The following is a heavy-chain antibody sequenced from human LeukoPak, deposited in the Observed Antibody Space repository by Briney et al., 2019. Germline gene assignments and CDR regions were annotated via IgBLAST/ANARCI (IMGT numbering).Heavy chain of an antibody. CDR1: GGTFSSYA. D-gene: IGHD3-9*01. Sequence: GASVKVSCKASGGTFSSYAISWVRQAPGQGLEWMGRIIPILGIANYAQKFQGRVTITADKSTSTAYMELSSLRAEDTALYYCAKERDGDWLGYYWGQGTLVTVSS. CDR2: IIPILGIA. CDR3: AKERDGDWLGYY. J-gene: IGHJ4*02. V-gene: IGHV1-69*04.